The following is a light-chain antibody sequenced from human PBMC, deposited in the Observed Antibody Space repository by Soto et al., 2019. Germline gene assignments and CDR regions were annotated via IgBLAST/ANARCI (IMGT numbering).Light chain of an antibody. Sequence: QSALTQPASVSGTPGQSIAVACTGTSSDVGGYNYVSWYQHHPGKAPKLMSYDGSNRPSRVSNRFSGSKSGNTASLTISGLQSEDEADYYCSSPSSTATYVFGTGTKLTVL. CDR1: SSDVGGYNY. CDR2: DGS. V-gene: IGLV2-14*03. CDR3: SSPSSTATYV. J-gene: IGLJ1*01.